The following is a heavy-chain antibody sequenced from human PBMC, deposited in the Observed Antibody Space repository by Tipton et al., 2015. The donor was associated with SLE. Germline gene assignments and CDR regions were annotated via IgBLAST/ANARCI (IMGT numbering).Heavy chain of an antibody. CDR3: VRTMGVGYCSGVSCFEPFDY. V-gene: IGHV4-39*07. J-gene: IGHJ4*02. Sequence: TLSLTCSVSGGSMTSNNYNWAWIRQPPGKGLEWIATVDYIGGTYPDPSLRRRVSILLDTSKNYFSLNLTSVTAADTAEYYCVRTMGVGYCSGVSCFEPFDYWGQGTLVTVSS. CDR2: VDYIGGT. CDR1: GGSMTSNNYN. D-gene: IGHD2-15*01.